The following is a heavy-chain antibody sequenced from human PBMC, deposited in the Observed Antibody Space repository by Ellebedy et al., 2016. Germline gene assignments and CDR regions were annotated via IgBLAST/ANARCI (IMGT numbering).Heavy chain of an antibody. D-gene: IGHD3-10*01. CDR3: ARKILVRGVIRNWFDP. Sequence: SVKVSCXASGGTFSSYAISWVRQAPGQGLEWMGGIIPIFGTANYAQKFQGRVTITADESTSTAYMELSSLRSEDTAVYYCARKILVRGVIRNWFDPWGQGTLVTVSS. CDR1: GGTFSSYA. CDR2: IIPIFGTA. V-gene: IGHV1-69*13. J-gene: IGHJ5*02.